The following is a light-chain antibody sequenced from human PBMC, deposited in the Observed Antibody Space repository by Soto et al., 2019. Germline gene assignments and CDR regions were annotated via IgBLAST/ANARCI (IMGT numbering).Light chain of an antibody. CDR2: GAS. J-gene: IGKJ5*01. Sequence: EIVLTQSPGTLSLSPGERATLSCRASQSVFSSYLAWYQKKPGQAPRLLIYGASSRATGIPDRFSGSGSGTDFTLTISSLEPEDFAVYYCQQRSNWPPITFGQGTRLEIK. V-gene: IGKV3D-20*02. CDR1: QSVFSSY. CDR3: QQRSNWPPIT.